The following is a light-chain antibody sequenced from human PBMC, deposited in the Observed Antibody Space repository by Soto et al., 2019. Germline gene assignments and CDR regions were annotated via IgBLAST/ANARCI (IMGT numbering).Light chain of an antibody. J-gene: IGKJ2*01. V-gene: IGKV1-39*01. CDR1: QSIDSF. CDR2: AAT. Sequence: DIQMTQSPSSLSASVRDRVTITCRASQSIDSFLNWYQQKPGKAPKLLIYAATTLQSGVPSRFSGSESGTDFTLTISSLQPEDFAAYYCQQSYNSPPTFGQGTKLEIK. CDR3: QQSYNSPPT.